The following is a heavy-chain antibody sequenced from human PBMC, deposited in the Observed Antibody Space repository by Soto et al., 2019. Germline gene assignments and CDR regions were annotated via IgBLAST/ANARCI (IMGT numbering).Heavy chain of an antibody. V-gene: IGHV4-34*01. CDR2: INHGGNT. CDR3: TGPYPYYFDS. CDR1: GGSFSTYY. Sequence: QVQLQQWGAGLLKPSETLSLTCTVYGGSFSTYYWSWIRQPPGKGLEWIGEINHGGNTNYNPSLMGRVTMSFDTSKNQFSLKLSSVTAADTAVYYCTGPYPYYFDSWGQGTLVTVSS. J-gene: IGHJ4*02.